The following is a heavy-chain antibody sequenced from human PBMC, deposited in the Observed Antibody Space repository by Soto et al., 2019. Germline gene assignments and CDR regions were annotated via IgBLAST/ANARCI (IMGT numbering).Heavy chain of an antibody. CDR3: ATGLWWLRNYYYYGMDV. CDR1: GYTRTELS. V-gene: IGHV1-24*01. J-gene: IGHJ6*02. CDR2: FDPEDGET. Sequence: QVQLVQSGAEVRKPGASVKVSCKVSGYTRTELSMHWVRQTPGKGLEWMGGFDPEDGETIYAQKFQGRVTMTEDTSTDTAYMELSSLRSEDTAVYYCATGLWWLRNYYYYGMDVWGQGTTVTVSS. D-gene: IGHD5-12*01.